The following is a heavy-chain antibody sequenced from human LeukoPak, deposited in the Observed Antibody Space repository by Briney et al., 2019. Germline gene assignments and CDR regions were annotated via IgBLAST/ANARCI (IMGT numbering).Heavy chain of an antibody. Sequence: GGSLRLSCAASGFTFSSYSMNWVRQAPGKGLEWVSSISSSSYIYYADSVKGRFTISRDNAKNSLYLQMNSLRDEDTAVYYCARSLWPYPFDYWGQGTLVTVSS. CDR2: ISSSSYI. V-gene: IGHV3-21*01. D-gene: IGHD3-10*01. CDR1: GFTFSSYS. CDR3: ARSLWPYPFDY. J-gene: IGHJ4*02.